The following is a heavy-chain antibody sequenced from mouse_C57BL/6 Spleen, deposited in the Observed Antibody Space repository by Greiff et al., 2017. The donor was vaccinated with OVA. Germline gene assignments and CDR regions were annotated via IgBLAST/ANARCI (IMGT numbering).Heavy chain of an antibody. D-gene: IGHD1-1*01. CDR3: ARLYYGSSYDAMDY. Sequence: EVHLVESGGGLVKPGGSLKLSCAASGFTFSDYGMHWVRQAPKKGLEWVAYISSGSSTIYYADTVKGRFTISRDNAKNTLFLQMTSLRSEDTAMYYCARLYYGSSYDAMDYWGQGTSVTVSS. V-gene: IGHV5-17*01. CDR2: ISSGSSTI. CDR1: GFTFSDYG. J-gene: IGHJ4*01.